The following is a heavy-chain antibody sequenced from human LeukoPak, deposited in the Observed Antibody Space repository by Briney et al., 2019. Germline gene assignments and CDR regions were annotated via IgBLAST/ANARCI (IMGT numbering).Heavy chain of an antibody. CDR1: GFTFSSYA. Sequence: GGSLRLSCAASGFTFSSYAMTWVRQAPGKGLEWVSTITGTTALTYYADSVKGRFTISVDNSKNTLYLQMNSLRAEDTAMYYCAKDKRLRFVVTMGASDSWGQGTMVSVSS. CDR3: AKDKRLRFVVTMGASDS. V-gene: IGHV3-23*01. J-gene: IGHJ3*02. D-gene: IGHD3-16*02. CDR2: ITGTTALT.